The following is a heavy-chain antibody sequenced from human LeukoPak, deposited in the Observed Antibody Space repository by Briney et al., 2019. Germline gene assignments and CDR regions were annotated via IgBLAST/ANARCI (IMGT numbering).Heavy chain of an antibody. D-gene: IGHD4-17*01. V-gene: IGHV4-59*01. CDR1: GGSFSGYY. J-gene: IGHJ5*02. CDR3: ARGNTVTKVPSWWFDP. Sequence: SETLSLTCAVYGGSFSGYYWSWIRQPPGKGLEWIGYIYYSGSTNYNPSLKSRVTISVDTSKNQFSLKLSSVTAADTAVYYCARGNTVTKVPSWWFDPWGQGTLVTVSS. CDR2: IYYSGST.